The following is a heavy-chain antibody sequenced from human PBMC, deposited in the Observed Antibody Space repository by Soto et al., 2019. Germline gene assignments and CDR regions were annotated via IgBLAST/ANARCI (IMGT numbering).Heavy chain of an antibody. CDR1: KFTFFSYS. CDR3: ARENGMGV. CDR2: ISSSGSTK. J-gene: IGHJ6*02. Sequence: LKLSCPASKFTFFSYSINWFRQAPGKGLEWVTYISSSGSTKYYADSVKGRFTISRDNAKNSLYLQMNSLRAEDTAVYYCARENGMGVWGQGTTVTVSS. V-gene: IGHV3-48*03.